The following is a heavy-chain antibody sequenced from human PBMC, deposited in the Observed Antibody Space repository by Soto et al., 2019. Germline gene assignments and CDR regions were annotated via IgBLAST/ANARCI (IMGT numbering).Heavy chain of an antibody. CDR3: ARVSEMVTATKSYYYYRDV. V-gene: IGHV1-69*02. CDR2: IIPILNIA. D-gene: IGHD5-18*01. J-gene: IGHJ6*03. CDR1: GGTFSNYT. Sequence: QVQLVQSGAELKTPGSSVKVSCKASGGTFSNYTISWVRQAPGQGLEWMGRIIPILNIATYAQKFQGRVTITADKSPRTSYMELSSLRSEDTAVYYCARVSEMVTATKSYYYYRDVWGKGTTVTVPS.